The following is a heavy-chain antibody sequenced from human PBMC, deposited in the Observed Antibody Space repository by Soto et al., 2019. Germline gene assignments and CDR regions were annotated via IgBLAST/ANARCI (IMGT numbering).Heavy chain of an antibody. Sequence: QVQLVESGGGVVQPGRSLRLSCAASGFTFSSYGMHWVRQAPGKGLEWGAVISYDGSNKYYADSVKGRFTISRDNSKNTLYLQMNSLRAEDTAVYYCAKVQGSSSVSYYYGMDVWGQGTTVTVSS. CDR3: AKVQGSSSVSYYYGMDV. CDR2: ISYDGSNK. J-gene: IGHJ6*02. CDR1: GFTFSSYG. V-gene: IGHV3-30*18. D-gene: IGHD6-6*01.